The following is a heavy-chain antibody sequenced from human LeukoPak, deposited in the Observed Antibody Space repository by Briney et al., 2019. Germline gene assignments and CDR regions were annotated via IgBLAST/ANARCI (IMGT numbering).Heavy chain of an antibody. J-gene: IGHJ4*02. CDR1: GFTFSSSA. CDR3: AKTSEEQQLVAY. V-gene: IGHV3-30-3*01. D-gene: IGHD6-13*01. Sequence: PGGSLRLSCAASGFTFSSSAMHWVRQAPGKGLEWVAVISYDESNKYYADSVKGRFTISRDNSKNTLYLQMNSLRVEDTAVYFCAKTSEEQQLVAYWGQGTLVTVSS. CDR2: ISYDESNK.